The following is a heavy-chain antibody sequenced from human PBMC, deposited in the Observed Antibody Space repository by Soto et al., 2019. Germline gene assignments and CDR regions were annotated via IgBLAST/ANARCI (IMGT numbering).Heavy chain of an antibody. CDR2: IYYSGST. CDR1: GGSISSYY. Sequence: SETLSLTCTVSGGSISSYYWSWIRQPPGKGLEWIGYIYYSGSTNYNPSLKSRVTISVDTSKNQFSLKLSSVTAADTAVYYCARGYCSGGSCYRWTHAFDIWGQGTMVTVSS. D-gene: IGHD2-15*01. CDR3: ARGYCSGGSCYRWTHAFDI. V-gene: IGHV4-59*01. J-gene: IGHJ3*02.